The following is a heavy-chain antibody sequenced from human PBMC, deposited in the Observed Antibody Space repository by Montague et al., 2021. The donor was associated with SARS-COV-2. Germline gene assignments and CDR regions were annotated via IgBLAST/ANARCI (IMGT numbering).Heavy chain of an antibody. V-gene: IGHV4-59*01. Sequence: SETLSLTCTISGGSISGSYWSWIRQPPGKGLEWIGCLYYSGSANYNPSLRSRVTISADTSKNQFSLKLNSVTAADTAVYYCARESIVVVPAEIYYYGMDVWGQGTTFTVSS. J-gene: IGHJ6*02. CDR1: GGSISGSY. D-gene: IGHD2-2*01. CDR3: ARESIVVVPAEIYYYGMDV. CDR2: LYYSGSA.